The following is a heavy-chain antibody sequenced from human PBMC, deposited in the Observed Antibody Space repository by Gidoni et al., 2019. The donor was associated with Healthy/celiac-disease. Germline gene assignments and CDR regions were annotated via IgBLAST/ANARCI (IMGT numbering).Heavy chain of an antibody. CDR1: GGSISSYY. CDR3: AREAYSGSSALD. J-gene: IGHJ4*02. Sequence: QVQLQESGPGLVKPSETLSLTCTVSGGSISSYYWSWIRQPPGKGLEWIGYIYDSGSTNYNPSLKSRVTISVDTSKNQFSLKLNSVTAADTAVYYCAREAYSGSSALDWGQGTLVTVSS. V-gene: IGHV4-59*01. CDR2: IYDSGST. D-gene: IGHD1-26*01.